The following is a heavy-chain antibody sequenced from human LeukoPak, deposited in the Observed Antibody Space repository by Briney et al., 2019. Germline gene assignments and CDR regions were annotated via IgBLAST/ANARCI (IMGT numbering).Heavy chain of an antibody. CDR3: ARGRGYDILTGYWTYNWFDP. CDR1: GYTFTSYD. J-gene: IGHJ5*02. Sequence: ASVKVSCKASGYTFTSYDINWVRQATGQGLEWMGWMNPNSGNTGYAQKFQGRVTMTRNTSISTAYMELSSLRSEDTAVYYCARGRGYDILTGYWTYNWFDPWGQGTLVTVSS. CDR2: MNPNSGNT. D-gene: IGHD3-9*01. V-gene: IGHV1-8*01.